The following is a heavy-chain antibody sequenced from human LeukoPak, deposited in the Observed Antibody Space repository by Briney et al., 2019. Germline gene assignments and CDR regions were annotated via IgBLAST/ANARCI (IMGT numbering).Heavy chain of an antibody. CDR1: GGSISSGRYY. D-gene: IGHD5-18*01. J-gene: IGHJ4*02. CDR2: IYHSGST. V-gene: IGHV4-30-2*01. Sequence: SETLSLTCTVSGGSISSGRYYWSWIRQPPGKGLEWIGYIYHSGSTYYNPSLKSRVTISVDRSKNQFSLKLSSVTAADTAVYYCARDAGQLSLDYWGQGTLVTVSS. CDR3: ARDAGQLSLDY.